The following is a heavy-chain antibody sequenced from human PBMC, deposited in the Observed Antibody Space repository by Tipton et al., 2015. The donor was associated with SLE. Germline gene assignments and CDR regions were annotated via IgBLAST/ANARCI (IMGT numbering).Heavy chain of an antibody. J-gene: IGHJ6*03. D-gene: IGHD2-15*01. Sequence: TLSLTCTVSGGSISSSSYYWGWIRQPPGKGLEWIGSIYYSGSTYYNPSLKSRVTISVDTSKNQFSLKLSSVTAADTAVYYCARSDRGDYYYYYMDVWGKGTTVTVS. CDR2: IYYSGST. CDR3: ARSDRGDYYYYYMDV. V-gene: IGHV4-39*01. CDR1: GGSISSSSYY.